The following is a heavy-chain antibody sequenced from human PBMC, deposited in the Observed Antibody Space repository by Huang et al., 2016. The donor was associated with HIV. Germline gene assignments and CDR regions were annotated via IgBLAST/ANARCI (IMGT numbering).Heavy chain of an antibody. J-gene: IGHJ6*02. D-gene: IGHD3-10*01. CDR3: ARLIGSPSFYYGLDV. CDR1: GYRFRSNW. CDR2: IYPGDSDT. V-gene: IGHV5-51*01. Sequence: EVQLVQSGAEVKKPGESLKISCKGSGYRFRSNWIGGVRQLPGKGLECMGIIYPGDSDTRYSPSFQGQVTISADKSINTAYLQWSSLKASDTAMYYCARLIGSPSFYYGLDVWGQGTTVTVSS.